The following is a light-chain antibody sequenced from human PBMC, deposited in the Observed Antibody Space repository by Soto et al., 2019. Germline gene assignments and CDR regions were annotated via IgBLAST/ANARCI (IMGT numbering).Light chain of an antibody. V-gene: IGKV2-28*01. CDR1: QSLLHSNGYNY. J-gene: IGKJ4*01. Sequence: DIVMTHSPLSLPVTPGEPASISCRSSQSLLHSNGYNYLDWYLQKPGQSPQLLIYLGSNRASGVPDRFSGSGSGTDFTLKISRVEAEDVGVYYCMQALQTPLFGGGTKVDIK. CDR2: LGS. CDR3: MQALQTPL.